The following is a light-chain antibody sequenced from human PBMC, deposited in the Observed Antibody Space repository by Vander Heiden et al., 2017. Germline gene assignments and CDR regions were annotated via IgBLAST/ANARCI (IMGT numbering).Light chain of an antibody. V-gene: IGLV2-23*01. CDR3: CSYATSSTYV. CDR1: SSDVGSYNL. Sequence: SALTQPASVSGSPGQSITISGTGTSSDVGSYNLVSWYQQHPGKAPKLMIYEGSKRPSGVSNRFSGSKSGNTASLTISGLQAEDEADYYCCSYATSSTYVFGTGTKVTVL. CDR2: EGS. J-gene: IGLJ1*01.